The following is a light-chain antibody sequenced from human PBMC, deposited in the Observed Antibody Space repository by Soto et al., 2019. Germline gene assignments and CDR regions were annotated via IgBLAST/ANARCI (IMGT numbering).Light chain of an antibody. Sequence: EVVMTQSPPTLSVSPGEGAPLSCSASQSVSSKLAWCQQKPGQAPSILIYDASTRVTGIPARFSGSGSGTEFTLIISSPQSEDSAVYYCQQYNSWLWTFGQGTKVDIK. CDR1: QSVSSK. CDR3: QQYNSWLWT. V-gene: IGKV3-15*01. J-gene: IGKJ1*01. CDR2: DAS.